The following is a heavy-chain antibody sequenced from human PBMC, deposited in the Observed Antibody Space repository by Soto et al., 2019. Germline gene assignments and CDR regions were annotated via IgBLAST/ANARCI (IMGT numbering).Heavy chain of an antibody. D-gene: IGHD3-10*01. CDR3: ARERRGLQSDS. CDR1: GGSFSGYY. CDR2: INHSGST. J-gene: IGHJ4*02. Sequence: PSETLSLTCAVYGGSFSGYYWSWIRQPPGKGLEWIGEINHSGSTNYNPSLKSRVTISLDTSKNQFSLRLSSVTAADTAVYYCARERRGLQSDSWGQGILVTVSS. V-gene: IGHV4-34*09.